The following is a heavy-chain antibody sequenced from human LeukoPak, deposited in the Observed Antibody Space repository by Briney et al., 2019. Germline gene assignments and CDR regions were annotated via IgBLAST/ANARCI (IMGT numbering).Heavy chain of an antibody. V-gene: IGHV3-53*01. CDR2: IYSGGST. Sequence: GGSLRLSCAASGFTVSSNYMSWVRQAPGKGLEWVSVIYSGGSTYYADSVKGRFTISRDNSKNTLYLQMNSLRAEDTAVYYCARVILPDYYYYMDVWGKGTTVTISS. J-gene: IGHJ6*03. D-gene: IGHD3-16*02. CDR3: ARVILPDYYYYMDV. CDR1: GFTVSSNY.